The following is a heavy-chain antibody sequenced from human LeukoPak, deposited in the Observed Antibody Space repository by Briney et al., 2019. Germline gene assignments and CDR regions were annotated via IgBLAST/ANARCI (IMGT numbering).Heavy chain of an antibody. D-gene: IGHD5-24*01. Sequence: GGSLRLSCAASRFTFSSSAMSWVRKAPGKGLEWVSTISGSGGSTYSTDSVKGRFTISRDNSKSTLYLQMNSLRVEDTAIYYCAKGGPQFFDYWGQGTLVTVSS. V-gene: IGHV3-23*01. J-gene: IGHJ4*02. CDR1: RFTFSSSA. CDR3: AKGGPQFFDY. CDR2: ISGSGGST.